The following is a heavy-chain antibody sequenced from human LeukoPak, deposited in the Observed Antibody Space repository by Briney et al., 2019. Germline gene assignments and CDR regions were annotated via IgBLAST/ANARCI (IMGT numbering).Heavy chain of an antibody. CDR3: AGDYRQNGGTGTLDY. Sequence: SVKVSCKASGGTFSSYAISWVRQAPGQGLEWMGGIIPIFGTANYAQKFQGRVTITADESTSTAYMELSSLRSEDTAVYYCAGDYRQNGGTGTLDYWGQGTLVTVSS. V-gene: IGHV1-69*13. CDR1: GGTFSSYA. CDR2: IIPIFGTA. D-gene: IGHD2-8*02. J-gene: IGHJ4*02.